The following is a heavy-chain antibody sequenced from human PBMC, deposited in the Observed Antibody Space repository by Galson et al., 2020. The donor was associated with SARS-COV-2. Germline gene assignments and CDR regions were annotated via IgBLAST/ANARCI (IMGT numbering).Heavy chain of an antibody. V-gene: IGHV3-66*01. CDR2: IYSGGST. J-gene: IGHJ4*01. CDR1: GITVSRNY. D-gene: IGHD2-21*01. CDR3: ARGRPTGLCDD. Sequence: TGGSLRLSCAASGITVSRNYMSWVRPAPGKGLEWVSVIYSGGSTYYADSVKGRFTISRDNSKNTLYLEMNSLRAEDTAVYYCARGRPTGLCDDWGQGTLVTVSS.